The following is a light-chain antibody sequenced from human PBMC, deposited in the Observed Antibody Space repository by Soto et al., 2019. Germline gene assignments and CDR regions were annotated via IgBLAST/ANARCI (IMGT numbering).Light chain of an antibody. CDR1: SSDVGSYNL. J-gene: IGLJ3*02. Sequence: QSALTQPASVSGSPGQSITITCTGTSSDVGSYNLVSWYQQHPGKAPKLMIYEGSKRPSGVSNRFSGSKSGNTASLTISGLQAEEEADYYCCSYAGSRVFGGGTQLTVL. CDR2: EGS. V-gene: IGLV2-23*01. CDR3: CSYAGSRV.